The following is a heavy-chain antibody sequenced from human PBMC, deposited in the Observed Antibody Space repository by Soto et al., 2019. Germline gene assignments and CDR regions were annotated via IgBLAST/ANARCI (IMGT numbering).Heavy chain of an antibody. CDR3: ARDAYSSGWGPFDAFDI. V-gene: IGHV1-18*01. Sequence: GASVKVSCKASGYRYTSYGISWVRQAPGQGLEWMGWISAYNGNTNYAQKLQGRVTMTTDTSTSTAYMELRSLRSDDTAVYYCARDAYSSGWGPFDAFDIWGQGTMVTVSS. J-gene: IGHJ3*02. CDR2: ISAYNGNT. CDR1: GYRYTSYG. D-gene: IGHD6-19*01.